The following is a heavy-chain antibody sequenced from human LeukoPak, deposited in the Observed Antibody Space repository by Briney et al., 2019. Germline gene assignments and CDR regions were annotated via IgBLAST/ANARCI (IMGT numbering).Heavy chain of an antibody. J-gene: IGHJ6*02. V-gene: IGHV1-69*04. CDR1: GGTFSSYA. CDR2: IIPTLGIA. CDR3: ARLAQGSYYYYGMDV. Sequence: GASVKVSCKASGGTFSSYAISWVRQAPGQGLEWMGRIIPTLGIANYAQKFQGRVTITADKSTSTAYMELSSLRAEDTAVYYCARLAQGSYYYYGMDVWGQGATVTVSS. D-gene: IGHD2-15*01.